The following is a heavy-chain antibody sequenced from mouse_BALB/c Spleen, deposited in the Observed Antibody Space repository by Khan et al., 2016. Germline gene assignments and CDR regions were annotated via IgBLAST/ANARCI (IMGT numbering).Heavy chain of an antibody. D-gene: IGHD2-4*01. CDR2: ILPGSGST. Sequence: QVQLQQSGAELMKPGASVKISCKATGYTFSSYWIEWVKQRPGHGLEWIGEILPGSGSTNYNEKFKGKATFTADTSSNTAYMQLSSLTSEDSAVYYWARWGDYDGGVYYWGQGTTLTVSS. CDR1: GYTFSSYW. CDR3: ARWGDYDGGVYY. V-gene: IGHV1-9*01. J-gene: IGHJ2*01.